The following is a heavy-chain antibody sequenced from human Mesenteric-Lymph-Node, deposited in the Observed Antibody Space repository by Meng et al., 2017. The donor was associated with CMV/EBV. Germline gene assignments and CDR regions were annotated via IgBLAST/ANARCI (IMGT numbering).Heavy chain of an antibody. CDR3: AKSPSNPLIYGMDA. Sequence: GSLRLSCTVSGYSISSGYYWGWIRQPPGKGLEWIGYMYNSGSTNRNPSLKSRVTVSVDTSKNQFTLKLTSVTAADTAVYYCAKSPSNPLIYGMDAWGHGTTVTVSS. V-gene: IGHV4-38-2*02. CDR1: GYSISSGYY. D-gene: IGHD4-11*01. CDR2: MYNSGST. J-gene: IGHJ6*02.